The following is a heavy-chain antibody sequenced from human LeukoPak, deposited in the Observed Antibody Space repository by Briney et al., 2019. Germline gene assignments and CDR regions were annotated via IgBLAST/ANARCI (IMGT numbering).Heavy chain of an antibody. CDR1: GGSISSYY. Sequence: SETLSLTCTVSGGSISSYYWSWIRQPPGKGLEWIGYIYYSGSTNYNPSLKSRVTISVDTSKNQFSLKLSSVTAADTAVYYCARHYDILTGYQSSPFDYRGQGTLVTVSS. J-gene: IGHJ4*02. CDR3: ARHYDILTGYQSSPFDY. CDR2: IYYSGST. V-gene: IGHV4-59*08. D-gene: IGHD3-9*01.